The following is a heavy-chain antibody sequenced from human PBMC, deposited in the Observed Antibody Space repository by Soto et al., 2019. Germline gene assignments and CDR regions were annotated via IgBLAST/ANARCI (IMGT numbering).Heavy chain of an antibody. Sequence: SVKVSCKASGGTFSSYAISWVRQAPGQGLEWMGGIIPIFGTANYAQKFQGRVTITADESTSTAYMELSSLRSEDTAVYYCARGNYSSSWESMFQGPQYYYYGMDVWG. CDR2: IIPIFGTA. D-gene: IGHD6-13*01. CDR1: GGTFSSYA. CDR3: ARGNYSSSWESMFQGPQYYYYGMDV. J-gene: IGHJ6*02. V-gene: IGHV1-69*13.